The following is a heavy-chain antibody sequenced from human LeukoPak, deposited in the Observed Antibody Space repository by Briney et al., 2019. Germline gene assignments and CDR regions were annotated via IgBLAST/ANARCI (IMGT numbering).Heavy chain of an antibody. CDR2: IDPSDSYT. CDR3: ARLRCIADRPSDY. V-gene: IGHV5-10-1*01. D-gene: IGHD6-6*01. Sequence: GESLKISCKGSGYSFNTYWINWVRQMPGKGLEWMGRIDPSDSYTNYSPSFQGHVTMSVDKSISTAYLQWSSLTASDTAMYYCARLRCIADRPSDYWGQGTLVTVSS. J-gene: IGHJ4*02. CDR1: GYSFNTYW.